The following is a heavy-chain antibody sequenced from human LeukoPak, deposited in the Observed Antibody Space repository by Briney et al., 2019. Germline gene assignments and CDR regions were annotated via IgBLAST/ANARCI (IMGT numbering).Heavy chain of an antibody. Sequence: SETLSLTCTVSGDSISSYYWSWIRQPPGKRLEWIGYIYYSGTTNYNPSLKSRVTISVDTSKNQFSLKLSSVTAADTAVYYCARHTSGTYLEDLDYWGQGTLVTVSS. CDR2: IYYSGTT. D-gene: IGHD1-26*01. CDR3: ARHTSGTYLEDLDY. CDR1: GDSISSYY. J-gene: IGHJ4*02. V-gene: IGHV4-59*08.